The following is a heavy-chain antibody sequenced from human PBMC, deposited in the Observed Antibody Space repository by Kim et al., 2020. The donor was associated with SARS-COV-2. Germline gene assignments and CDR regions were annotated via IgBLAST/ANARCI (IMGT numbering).Heavy chain of an antibody. CDR1: GYTFTSYA. D-gene: IGHD4-17*01. CDR2: INTNTGNP. J-gene: IGHJ6*02. Sequence: ASVKVSCKASGYTFTSYAMNWVRQAPGQGLEWMGWINTNTGNPTYAQGFTGRFVFSLDTSVSTAYLQISSLKAEDTAVYYCARVATVTTIYYYYYGMDVWGQGTTVTVSS. CDR3: ARVATVTTIYYYYYGMDV. V-gene: IGHV7-4-1*02.